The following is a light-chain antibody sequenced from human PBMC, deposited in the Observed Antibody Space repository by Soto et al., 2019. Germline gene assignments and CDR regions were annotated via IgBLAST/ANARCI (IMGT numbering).Light chain of an antibody. CDR1: SSDVGGYNY. V-gene: IGLV2-14*01. J-gene: IGLJ3*02. CDR2: DVS. Sequence: QSVLKQPASVSGSPGQSITISCTGTSSDVGGYNYVSWYQQHPGKAPKLMIYDVSNRPSGVSNRFSGSKSGNTASLTISGLQAEDEADYYCSSYTSSSTVFGGGTKVTVL. CDR3: SSYTSSSTV.